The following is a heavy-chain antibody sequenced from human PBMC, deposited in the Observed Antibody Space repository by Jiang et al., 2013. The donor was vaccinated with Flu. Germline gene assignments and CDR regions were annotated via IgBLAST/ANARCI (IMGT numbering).Heavy chain of an antibody. CDR3: TKEFTI. J-gene: IGHJ4*02. CDR2: ISYDGRRK. V-gene: IGHV3-30*18. CDR1: GFTFRDYG. D-gene: IGHD2-2*02. Sequence: VQLVESGGGVVQPGRSLRLSCAASGFTFRDYGMHWVRQAPGKGLEWVAVISYDGRRKYYADSVRGRFTISRDNPKKTLYLQMNSLRDDDTAIYYCTKEFTIWGQGTRVTVSS.